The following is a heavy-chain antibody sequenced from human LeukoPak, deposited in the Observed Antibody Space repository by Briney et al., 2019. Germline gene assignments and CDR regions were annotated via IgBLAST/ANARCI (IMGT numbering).Heavy chain of an antibody. CDR3: ARDAMATISFYYYYYMDV. V-gene: IGHV3-74*01. CDR1: GFTFTTYG. D-gene: IGHD5-24*01. Sequence: GSLRLSCKVSGFTFTTYGMNWVRQAPGKGLVWVSRINSDGSSTSYADSVKGRFTISRDNAKNTLYLQMNSLRAEDTAVYYCARDAMATISFYYYYYMDVWGKGTTVTVSS. CDR2: INSDGSST. J-gene: IGHJ6*03.